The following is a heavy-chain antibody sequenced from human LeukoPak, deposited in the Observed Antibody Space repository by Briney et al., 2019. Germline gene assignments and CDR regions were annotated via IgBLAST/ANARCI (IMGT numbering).Heavy chain of an antibody. D-gene: IGHD2-15*01. J-gene: IGHJ5*02. V-gene: IGHV3-53*01. Sequence: AGGSLRLSCAASGFNISKTYLMWARQAPGRRLEWVSVTYAGGASWYGAFVEGRFTISRDNSKNTVYLQMNGLRGDDTAIYFCARADTTKWWGLAPWGQGTLVTVSS. CDR2: TYAGGAS. CDR1: GFNISKTY. CDR3: ARADTTKWWGLAP.